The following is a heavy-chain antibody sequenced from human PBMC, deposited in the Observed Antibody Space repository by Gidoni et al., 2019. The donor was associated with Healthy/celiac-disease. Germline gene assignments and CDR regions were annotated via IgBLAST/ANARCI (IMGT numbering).Heavy chain of an antibody. CDR3: NGYTSYGMDV. CDR2: IYYSGST. CDR1: GGSISSYY. V-gene: IGHV4-59*01. D-gene: IGHD5-18*01. Sequence: QVQLQESGPGLVKPSETLSLPCTVSGGSISSYYWSWIRQPPGKGLEWIGYIYYSGSTNYNPSLKSRVTISVDTSKNQFSLKLSSVTAADTAVYYCNGYTSYGMDVWGQGTTVTVSS. J-gene: IGHJ6*02.